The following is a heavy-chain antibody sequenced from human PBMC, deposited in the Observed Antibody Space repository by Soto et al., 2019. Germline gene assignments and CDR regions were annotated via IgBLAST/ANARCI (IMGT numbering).Heavy chain of an antibody. CDR2: IYYSGST. V-gene: IGHV4-59*01. CDR3: ARALGYDFWSGYHTLGAFDI. D-gene: IGHD3-3*01. CDR1: GGSISSYY. Sequence: QVQLQESGPGLVKPSETPSLTCTVSGGSISSYYWSWIRQPPGKGLEWIGYIYYSGSTNYNPSLKSRVTISVDTSKNQFSLKLSSVTAADTAVYYCARALGYDFWSGYHTLGAFDIWGQGTMVTVSS. J-gene: IGHJ3*02.